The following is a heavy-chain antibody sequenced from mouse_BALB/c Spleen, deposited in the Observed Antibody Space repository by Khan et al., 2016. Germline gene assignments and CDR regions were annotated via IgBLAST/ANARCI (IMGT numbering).Heavy chain of an antibody. V-gene: IGHV3-8*02. D-gene: IGHD1-1*01. CDR2: ISYSGST. J-gene: IGHJ4*01. CDR3: SVVDTYYALDY. Sequence: EVQLVESGPSLVKPSQTLSLTCSVTGDSITSGYWNWIRKFPGNKLEYIGYISYSGSTYYNPSLKRRISITRDTSKNQYYLQSHSVLTYDTATYSCSVVDTYYALDYRGQGTSVTVSS. CDR1: GDSITSGY.